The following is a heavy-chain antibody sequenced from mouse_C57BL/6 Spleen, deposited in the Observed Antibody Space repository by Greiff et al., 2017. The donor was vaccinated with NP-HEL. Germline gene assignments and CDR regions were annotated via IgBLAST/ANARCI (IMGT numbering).Heavy chain of an antibody. V-gene: IGHV1-55*01. D-gene: IGHD2-2*01. Sequence: VQLQQPGAELVKPGASVKMSCKASGYTFTSYWITWVKQRPGQGLEWIGDIYPGSGSTNYNEKFKSKATLTVDTSSSTAYMQLSSLTSEDAAVYYCALYGYFYAMDYWGQGTSVTVSS. CDR2: IYPGSGST. CDR1: GYTFTSYW. CDR3: ALYGYFYAMDY. J-gene: IGHJ4*01.